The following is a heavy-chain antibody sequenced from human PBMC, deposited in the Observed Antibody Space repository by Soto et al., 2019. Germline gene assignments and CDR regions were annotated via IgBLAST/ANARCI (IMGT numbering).Heavy chain of an antibody. Sequence: QVQLVQSGAEVKKPGASVKVSCKASGYTFTSYYMHWVRQAPGQGLEWMGIINPSGGSTSYAKKFQGRVTMTRETSTSTVYMELSSLRSEDTAVYYCARTGTMVRGWYDWFDPWGQGTLVTVSS. V-gene: IGHV1-46*01. D-gene: IGHD3-10*01. J-gene: IGHJ5*02. CDR3: ARTGTMVRGWYDWFDP. CDR1: GYTFTSYY. CDR2: INPSGGST.